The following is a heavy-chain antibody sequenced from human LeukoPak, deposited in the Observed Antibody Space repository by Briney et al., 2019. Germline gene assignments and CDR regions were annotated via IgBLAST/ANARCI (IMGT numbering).Heavy chain of an antibody. D-gene: IGHD3-22*01. V-gene: IGHV4-30-4*01. J-gene: IGHJ4*02. CDR1: GGSISSGDYY. Sequence: SETLSLTCTVSGGSISSGDYYWSWIRQPPGKGLEWIGYIYHSGSTYYNPSLKSRVTISVDTSKNQFSVKLSSVTAADTAVYYCARGPDSSGYYYFDYWGQGTLVTFSS. CDR2: IYHSGST. CDR3: ARGPDSSGYYYFDY.